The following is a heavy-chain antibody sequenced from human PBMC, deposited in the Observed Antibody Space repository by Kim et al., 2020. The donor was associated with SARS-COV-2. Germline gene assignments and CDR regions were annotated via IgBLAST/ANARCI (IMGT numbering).Heavy chain of an antibody. D-gene: IGHD4-17*01. CDR3: ARGGPGATVVTPLDY. J-gene: IGHJ4*02. V-gene: IGHV1-2*02. Sequence: QKFQGRVTMTRDTSISTAYMGLSRLRSDDTAVYYCARGGPGATVVTPLDYWGQGTLVTVSS.